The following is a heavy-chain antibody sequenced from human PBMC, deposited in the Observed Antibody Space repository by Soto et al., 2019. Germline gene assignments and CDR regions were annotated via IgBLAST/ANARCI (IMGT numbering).Heavy chain of an antibody. CDR3: TRGVSYGFDF. V-gene: IGHV3-48*01. Sequence: LRLSCVASGFNFNIYSMNWVRQAPGKGLEWVSYMTSDSKTIHYADSVKGRFTISRENVKNSVFLQVSSLRAEDTGIYYCTRGVSYGFDFWGQGTMVTXSS. D-gene: IGHD3-10*01. CDR2: MTSDSKTI. J-gene: IGHJ3*01. CDR1: GFNFNIYS.